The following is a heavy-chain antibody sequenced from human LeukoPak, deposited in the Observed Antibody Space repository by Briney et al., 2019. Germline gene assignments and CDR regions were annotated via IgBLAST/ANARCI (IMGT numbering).Heavy chain of an antibody. CDR2: INTNGDSA. CDR1: GFKFSSYW. V-gene: IGHV3-74*01. D-gene: IGHD5-24*01. CDR3: VRDNAYTFDY. Sequence: PGGSPRLSCAVSGFKFSSYWMNWVRQVPGKGLMWVAHINTNGDSANYADSVKGRFTISRDNAKSTLSLQMNSLRAEDTAIYYCVRDNAYTFDYWGQGTLVTVSS. J-gene: IGHJ4*01.